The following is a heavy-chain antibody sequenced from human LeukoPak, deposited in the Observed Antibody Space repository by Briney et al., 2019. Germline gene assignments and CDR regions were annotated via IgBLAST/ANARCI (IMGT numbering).Heavy chain of an antibody. D-gene: IGHD1-26*01. CDR1: GFTFSSYS. V-gene: IGHV3-48*02. J-gene: IGHJ4*02. CDR3: ARDPPYSGSYYGFDY. CDR2: ISSSSSTI. Sequence: EGSLRLSCAASGFTFSSYSMNWVRQAPGKGLEWVSYISSSSSTINYADSVKGRFTISRDNAKNSLYLQMNSLRDEDTAVYYCARDPPYSGSYYGFDYWGQGTLVTVSS.